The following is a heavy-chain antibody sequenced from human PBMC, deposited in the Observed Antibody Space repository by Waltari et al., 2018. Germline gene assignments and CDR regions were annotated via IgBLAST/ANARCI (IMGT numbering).Heavy chain of an antibody. J-gene: IGHJ4*02. CDR3: ARGSYGSGSYWYY. Sequence: QVQLQQWGAGLLKPSETLSLTCAVYGGSFSGYYWSWIRQPPGKGLAWIGEINHSGSTTHSPALTSAVTIPVATSKNQFSLKLSSVTAADTAVYYCARGSYGSGSYWYYWGQGTLVTVSS. CDR1: GGSFSGYY. V-gene: IGHV4-34*01. CDR2: INHSGST. D-gene: IGHD3-10*01.